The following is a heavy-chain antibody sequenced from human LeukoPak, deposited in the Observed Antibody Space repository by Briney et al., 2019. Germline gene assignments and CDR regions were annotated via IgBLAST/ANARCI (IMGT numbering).Heavy chain of an antibody. CDR3: ARQGGRDYVVY. J-gene: IGHJ4*02. Sequence: SETLSLTCTVSGGSISSSSYYWGWIRQPPGKGLEWIGSIYYSGSTYYNPSLKSRVTISVDTSKNQFSLKLSSVTAADTAVYYCARQGGRDYVVYWGQGTLVTVSS. D-gene: IGHD3-16*01. CDR2: IYYSGST. CDR1: GGSISSSSYY. V-gene: IGHV4-39*01.